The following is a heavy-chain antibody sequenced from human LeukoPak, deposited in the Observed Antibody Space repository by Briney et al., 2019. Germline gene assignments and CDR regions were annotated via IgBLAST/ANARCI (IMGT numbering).Heavy chain of an antibody. CDR1: GASISSYY. CDR3: ATYYYGSGSYYRYDGSFDY. Sequence: PSETLSLTCTVSGASISSYYWSWIRQPPGKGLEWIGYIYYSGSTNYNPALKSRVTISEDTSKNQISLKLSSVTAADTAVYYCATYYYGSGSYYRYDGSFDYWGQGGLVTVSS. CDR2: IYYSGST. J-gene: IGHJ4*02. V-gene: IGHV4-59*12. D-gene: IGHD3-10*01.